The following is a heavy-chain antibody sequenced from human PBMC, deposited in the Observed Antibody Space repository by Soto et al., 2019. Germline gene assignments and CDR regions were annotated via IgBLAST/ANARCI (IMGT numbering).Heavy chain of an antibody. CDR1: GFTFSSYG. D-gene: IGHD1-26*01. Sequence: QVQLVESGGGVVQPGRSLRLSCAASGFTFSSYGMHWVRQAPGKGLEWVAVISYDGSNKYYADSVKGRFTISRDNSKNTLYLQMNSLRAEDTAVYYCAKTTGVGGGSYYFDYWGQGTLVTVSS. CDR3: AKTTGVGGGSYYFDY. CDR2: ISYDGSNK. V-gene: IGHV3-30*18. J-gene: IGHJ4*02.